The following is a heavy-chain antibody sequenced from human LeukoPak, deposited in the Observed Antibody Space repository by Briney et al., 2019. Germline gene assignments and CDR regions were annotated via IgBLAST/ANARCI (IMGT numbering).Heavy chain of an antibody. CDR1: DFTFSSYT. V-gene: IGHV3-23*01. CDR3: ARDPNRGSGY. D-gene: IGHD7-27*01. CDR2: IGTRGDGI. J-gene: IGHJ4*02. Sequence: GGSLRLSCVASDFTFSSYTMIWVRQAPGKALEWVSVIGTRGDGIHYADSVKGRFTISRDDSKNTLYLQMNSLRAEDTAVYYCARDPNRGSGYWGQATLVTVSS.